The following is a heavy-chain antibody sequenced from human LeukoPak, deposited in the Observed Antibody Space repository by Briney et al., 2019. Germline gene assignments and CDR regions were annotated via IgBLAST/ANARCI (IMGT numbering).Heavy chain of an antibody. CDR3: AKLAELVVTNNWFDP. Sequence: PGGSLRLSRTASGFTFSSYAMHWVRQAPGKGLEWLAFIRYDGTNTHYADSVKGRFTISRDNSENTLYLQMNTLTIEDTAVYYCAKLAELVVTNNWFDPWGQGTLVTVSS. V-gene: IGHV3-30*02. D-gene: IGHD2-15*01. CDR2: IRYDGTNT. J-gene: IGHJ5*02. CDR1: GFTFSSYA.